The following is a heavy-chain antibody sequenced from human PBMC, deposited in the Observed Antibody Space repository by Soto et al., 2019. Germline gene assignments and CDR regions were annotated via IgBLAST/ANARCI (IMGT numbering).Heavy chain of an antibody. CDR3: ARYNSYAIDY. J-gene: IGHJ4*02. V-gene: IGHV4-59*01. Sequence: SETLSLTCTVSGTSISSYYWSWIRQPPGKGLEWIANIHYSGTTNYNPSLASRVTLSVDTSKNQFSLKMTSVTAADRAMYFCARYNSYAIDYWGQGTLVTVS. CDR1: GTSISSYY. D-gene: IGHD2-8*01. CDR2: IHYSGTT.